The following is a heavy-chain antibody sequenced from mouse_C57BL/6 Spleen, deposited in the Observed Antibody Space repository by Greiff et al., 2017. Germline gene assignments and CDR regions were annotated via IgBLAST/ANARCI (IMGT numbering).Heavy chain of an antibody. D-gene: IGHD6-1*01. V-gene: IGHV5-4*01. J-gene: IGHJ1*03. CDR2: ISDGGSYT. CDR1: GFTFSSYA. Sequence: EVKLMESGGGLVKPGGSLKLSCAASGFTFSSYAMSWVRQTPEKRLEWVATISDGGSYTYYPDNVKGRFTISRDNAKNNLYLQMSHLKSEDTAMYYCAREASGYFDVWGTGTTVTVSS. CDR3: AREASGYFDV.